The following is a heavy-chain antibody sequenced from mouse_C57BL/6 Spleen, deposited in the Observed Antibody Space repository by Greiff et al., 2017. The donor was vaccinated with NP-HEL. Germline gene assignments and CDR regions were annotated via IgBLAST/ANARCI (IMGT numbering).Heavy chain of an antibody. D-gene: IGHD1-1*01. V-gene: IGHV5-16*01. CDR3: ARGHYGSSYGYFDV. J-gene: IGHJ1*03. CDR1: GFTFSDYY. CDR2: INYDGSST. Sequence: EVKLVESEGGLVQPGSSMKLSCTASGFTFSDYYMAWVRQVPEKGLEWVANINYDGSSTYYLDSLKSRFIISRDNAKNILYLQMSSLKSEDTATYYCARGHYGSSYGYFDVWGTGTTVTVSS.